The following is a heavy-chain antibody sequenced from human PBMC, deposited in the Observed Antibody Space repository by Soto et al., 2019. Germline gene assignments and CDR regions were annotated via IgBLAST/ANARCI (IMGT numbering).Heavy chain of an antibody. CDR3: ARGYSGPDY. CDR1: GFTFSNFW. CDR2: INNDGSGT. D-gene: IGHD2-15*01. J-gene: IGHJ4*02. Sequence: GGSLRLSCSASGFTFSNFWMHWVRQAPGKGLEWVSRINNDGSGTVSADSVKGRFTISRDNAKNTLYLQMHSLRAEDTAVYYCARGYSGPDYWGQGTLVTVSS. V-gene: IGHV3-74*01.